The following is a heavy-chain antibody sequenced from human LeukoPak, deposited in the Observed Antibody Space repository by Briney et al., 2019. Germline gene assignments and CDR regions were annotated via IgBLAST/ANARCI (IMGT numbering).Heavy chain of an antibody. Sequence: ASVKVSCKASGYTFTSYYMHWVRQAPGQGLEWMGWVNPNSGGTNYAQKFQGRVTMTRDTSISTAYMELSRLRSDDTAVYYCARAPDCSGGRCYIRFDYWGQGTLVTVSS. CDR1: GYTFTSYY. CDR3: ARAPDCSGGRCYIRFDY. J-gene: IGHJ4*02. V-gene: IGHV1-2*02. D-gene: IGHD2-15*01. CDR2: VNPNSGGT.